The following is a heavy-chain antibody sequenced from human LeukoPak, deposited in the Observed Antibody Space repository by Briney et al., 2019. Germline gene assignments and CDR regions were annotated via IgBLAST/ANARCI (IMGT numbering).Heavy chain of an antibody. Sequence: PGGSLRLSCAASGFTFSIYAMSWVRQAPGKGLEWVSTISGGGGSTYYTDSVKGRFTISRDNSKNTLYLQMNSLRADDTAIFYCAKDLGYCSGGNCYPKIDSWGQGTLVTVSS. D-gene: IGHD2-15*01. J-gene: IGHJ4*02. V-gene: IGHV3-23*01. CDR2: ISGGGGST. CDR3: AKDLGYCSGGNCYPKIDS. CDR1: GFTFSIYA.